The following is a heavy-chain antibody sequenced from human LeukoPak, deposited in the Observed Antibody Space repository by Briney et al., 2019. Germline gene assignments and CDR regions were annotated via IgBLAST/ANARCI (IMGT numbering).Heavy chain of an antibody. V-gene: IGHV5-10-1*01. J-gene: IGHJ4*02. CDR2: IAPSDSYT. D-gene: IGHD5-18*01. Sequence: GESLKISCKGSGYSFTSHWISWVRQMPGKGLEWMGRIAPSDSYTNYRPSFQGHVTISADKSISTAYLQWSSLKASDTAMYYCARGGGYNYGTFDYWGQGTLVTVSS. CDR1: GYSFTSHW. CDR3: ARGGGYNYGTFDY.